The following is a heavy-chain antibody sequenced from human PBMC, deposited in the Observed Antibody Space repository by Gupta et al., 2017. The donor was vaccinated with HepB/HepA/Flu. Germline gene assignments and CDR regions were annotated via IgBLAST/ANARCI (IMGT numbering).Heavy chain of an antibody. CDR3: AKDLYFWSAMDV. Sequence: EVQLLESGGGLVQPGGSLRLSCSAYGFSFAGNHMSGVRQAPGKGLEWVSGIGGDMREHDADSVKGRFSISRDNSKNTLYLQINSLRAEDTAVYYCAKDLYFWSAMDVWGKGTTVNVSS. D-gene: IGHD3-3*01. J-gene: IGHJ6*03. CDR1: GFSFAGNH. V-gene: IGHV3-23*01. CDR2: IGGDMRE.